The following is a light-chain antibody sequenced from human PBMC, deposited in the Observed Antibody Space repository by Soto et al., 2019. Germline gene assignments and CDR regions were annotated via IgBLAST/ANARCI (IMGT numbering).Light chain of an antibody. Sequence: QAVVTQPASVSGTPGQSITISCTGSSSDIGAYNYVSWYQHHPGKAPKLMIYDVSRRPSGVSNRFSGSKSGNTASLTISALQAEDEAIYYCNSYTISSVLVIFGGGTKLTVL. CDR3: NSYTISSVLVI. V-gene: IGLV2-14*03. J-gene: IGLJ2*01. CDR1: SSDIGAYNY. CDR2: DVS.